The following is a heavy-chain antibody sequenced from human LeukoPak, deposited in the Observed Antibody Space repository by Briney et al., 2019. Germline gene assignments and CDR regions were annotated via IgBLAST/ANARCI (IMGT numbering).Heavy chain of an antibody. D-gene: IGHD6-19*01. V-gene: IGHV3-33*01. J-gene: IGHJ4*02. CDR1: GFTFSSYG. Sequence: GGSLRLSCAASGFTFSSYGMHWVRQAPGKGLEWVALIWFDGSNKYYADSVKGRFTISRDNSKNTLYLQMKSLRAEDTAVYYCARDGPLGAVAGPNFDYWGQGTLVTVSS. CDR3: ARDGPLGAVAGPNFDY. CDR2: IWFDGSNK.